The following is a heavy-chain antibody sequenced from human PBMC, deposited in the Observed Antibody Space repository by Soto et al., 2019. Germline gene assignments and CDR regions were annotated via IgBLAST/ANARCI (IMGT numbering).Heavy chain of an antibody. CDR1: GYSFTSYW. J-gene: IGHJ6*02. CDR2: IDPSDSYT. CDR3: VRPGSSWYHNYYYGMDV. D-gene: IGHD6-13*01. Sequence: GESLKISCKGSGYSFTSYWISWVRQMPGKGLEWMGRIDPSDSYTNYSPSFQGHVTISADKSISTAYLQWSSLKASDTAMYYCVRPGSSWYHNYYYGMDVWGQGTTVTVSS. V-gene: IGHV5-10-1*01.